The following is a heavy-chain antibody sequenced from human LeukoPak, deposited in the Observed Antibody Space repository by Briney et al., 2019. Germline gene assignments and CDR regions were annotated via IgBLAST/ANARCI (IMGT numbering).Heavy chain of an antibody. CDR1: GFTFSSFW. J-gene: IGHJ4*02. CDR3: ARDLNYFDY. CDR2: IKQDGSEK. Sequence: GGSLRLSCAASGFTFSSFWMTWIRQAPGKGLEWVANIKQDGSEKYYVDSVRGRFTISRDNATNSLYLQMNSLRAEDTAVYYCARDLNYFDYWGQGTLVTVSS. V-gene: IGHV3-7*01.